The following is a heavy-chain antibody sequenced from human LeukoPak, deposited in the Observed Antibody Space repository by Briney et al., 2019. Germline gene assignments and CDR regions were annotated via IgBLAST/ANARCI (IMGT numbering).Heavy chain of an antibody. D-gene: IGHD6-25*01. CDR3: ARGKIAADLYYFDY. Sequence: ASVKVFCEASGYTFTGYYMHWVRQAPGQGLEWMGWINPNSGGTNYAQKFQGRVTMTTDTSISTAYMDLSRLRSDDTAVYYCARGKIAADLYYFDYWGQGTLVTVSS. V-gene: IGHV1-2*02. CDR1: GYTFTGYY. CDR2: INPNSGGT. J-gene: IGHJ4*02.